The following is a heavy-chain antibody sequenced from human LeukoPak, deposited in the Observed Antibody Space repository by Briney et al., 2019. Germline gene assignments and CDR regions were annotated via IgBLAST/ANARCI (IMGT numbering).Heavy chain of an antibody. CDR1: GFTVSSNY. V-gene: IGHV3-66*01. Sequence: GGSLRLSCAASGFTVSSNYMSWVRQAPGKGLEWVSIIYSGGSTYYADSVKGRFTISRDNSKSTLYLQMNSLRAEDTAVYYCARVIAARERAWFGELRLYYYYYMDVWGKGTTVTISS. CDR2: IYSGGST. CDR3: ARVIAARERAWFGELRLYYYYYMDV. D-gene: IGHD3-10*01. J-gene: IGHJ6*03.